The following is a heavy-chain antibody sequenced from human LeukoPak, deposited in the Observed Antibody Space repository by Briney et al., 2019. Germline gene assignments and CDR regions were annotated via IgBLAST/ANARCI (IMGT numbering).Heavy chain of an antibody. CDR3: ARDRQVIAARPVFDY. Sequence: SETLSLTCTVSGGSISSSSYYWGWIRQPPGKGLEWIGSIYYSGSTYYNPSLKSRVTISVHMSKNQISLKLSSVTAADTAVYYCARDRQVIAARPVFDYWGQGTLVTVSS. CDR1: GGSISSSSYY. CDR2: IYYSGST. J-gene: IGHJ4*02. V-gene: IGHV4-39*07. D-gene: IGHD6-6*01.